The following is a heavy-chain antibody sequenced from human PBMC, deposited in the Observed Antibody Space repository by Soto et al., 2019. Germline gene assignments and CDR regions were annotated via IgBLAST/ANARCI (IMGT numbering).Heavy chain of an antibody. V-gene: IGHV4-4*02. Sequence: QVQLQESGPGLVKPSGTLSLTCAVSGGSISSSNWWSWVRQPPGKGLEWIGEIYHSGSTKYNASLKSRVTISVDKSKNQCSLKLSSVTAADTAVYYCARDRCSGGSCYSGREWRYFDYWGQGTLVTVSS. D-gene: IGHD2-15*01. J-gene: IGHJ4*02. CDR1: GGSISSSNW. CDR2: IYHSGST. CDR3: ARDRCSGGSCYSGREWRYFDY.